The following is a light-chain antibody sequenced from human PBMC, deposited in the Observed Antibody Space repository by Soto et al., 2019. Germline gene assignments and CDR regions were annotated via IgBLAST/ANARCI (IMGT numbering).Light chain of an antibody. CDR2: DVT. CDR1: TTDVDSSEY. J-gene: IGLJ2*01. CDR3: CSFAGPSSI. Sequence: QSALSRSVSGSPGQSVTLSCTGATTDVDSSEYVSWYQQHPGEAPRLLIYDVTKRPAGVPSRFSGSKSGKTASLTISGLRTEDEGFSFCCSFAGPSSIFDGGTKLTVL. V-gene: IGLV2-11*01.